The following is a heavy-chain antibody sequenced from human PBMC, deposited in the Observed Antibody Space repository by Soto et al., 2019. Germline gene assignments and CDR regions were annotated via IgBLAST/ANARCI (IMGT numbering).Heavy chain of an antibody. J-gene: IGHJ4*02. V-gene: IGHV3-30-3*01. CDR3: ARSTSSGWYYFDY. D-gene: IGHD6-19*01. CDR1: GFTFSNYA. CDR2: ISYDGSNK. Sequence: QVPLVESGGGVVQPGRSLRLSCAASGFTFSNYAIHWVRQAPGKGLEWVAVISYDGSNKYYADSVKGRFTISRDNSKSTLYLQVNSLRADDTAVYYCARSTSSGWYYFDYWGQGTLVTVSS.